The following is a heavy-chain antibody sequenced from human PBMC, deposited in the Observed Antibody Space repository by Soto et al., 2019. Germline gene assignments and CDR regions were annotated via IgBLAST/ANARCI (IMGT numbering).Heavy chain of an antibody. CDR3: ATWDRDDYYVCY. CDR2: ISGSGGST. J-gene: IGHJ4*02. Sequence: EVQLLESGGGLVQPGGSLRLSCAASGFTFSSYAMSWVRQAPGKGLEWVSAISGSGGSTYYADSVKGRFTISRDNSKNKLYLQMNSLRAEDTAVYYCATWDRDDYYVCYWGQGTLVTVSS. CDR1: GFTFSSYA. D-gene: IGHD3-10*02. V-gene: IGHV3-23*01.